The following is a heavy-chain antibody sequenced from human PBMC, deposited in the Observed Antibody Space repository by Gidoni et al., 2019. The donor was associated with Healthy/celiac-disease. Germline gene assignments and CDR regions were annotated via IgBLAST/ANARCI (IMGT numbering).Heavy chain of an antibody. D-gene: IGHD1-26*01. J-gene: IGHJ4*02. CDR1: GGSISSSSYY. CDR2: IYSSGST. V-gene: IGHV4-39*01. CDR3: ARLGGWRGGSFFDY. Sequence: QLQLQESGPGLVKPSETLSLTCTVSGGSISSSSYYWGWIRQPPGKGLEWIGSIYSSGSTYYNPSLKSRVTISVDTSTNHFSLKLSSVTAADPAVYYCARLGGWRGGSFFDYWGQGTLVTVSS.